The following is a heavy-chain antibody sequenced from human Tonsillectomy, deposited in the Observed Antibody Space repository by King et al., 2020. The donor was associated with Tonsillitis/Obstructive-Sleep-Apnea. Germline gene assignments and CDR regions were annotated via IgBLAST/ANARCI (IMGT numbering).Heavy chain of an antibody. Sequence: VQLVESGAEVKKPGASVKVSCKASGYTFTGYYMHWVRQAPGQGLEWMGWINPNSGGTKYAQKFQGRVTMTRDTSITTAYMELSSLRSDDTAVYYCARGDTWFGDMWGQGTLVTVSS. J-gene: IGHJ4*02. CDR2: INPNSGGT. CDR3: ARGDTWFGDM. V-gene: IGHV1-2*02. CDR1: GYTFTGYY. D-gene: IGHD3-10*01.